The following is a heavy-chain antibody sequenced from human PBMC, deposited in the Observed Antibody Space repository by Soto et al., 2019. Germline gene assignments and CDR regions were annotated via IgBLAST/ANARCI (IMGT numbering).Heavy chain of an antibody. CDR3: ASATSIAVAGKET. CDR1: GDTVTKYG. V-gene: IGHV1-18*01. Sequence: QVQLVQSGGEVKKPGASVKVSCKASGDTVTKYGISWVRQAPGQGLEWLGWISFYNGHTNYALKFQDRITFTTDTSTMTASMELRSLTSDDTAVYYCASATSIAVAGKETWGQGTLVTVSS. CDR2: ISFYNGHT. J-gene: IGHJ4*02. D-gene: IGHD6-19*01.